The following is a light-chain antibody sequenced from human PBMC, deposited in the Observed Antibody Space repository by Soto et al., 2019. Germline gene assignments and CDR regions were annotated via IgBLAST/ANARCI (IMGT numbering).Light chain of an antibody. V-gene: IGKV1-8*01. J-gene: IGKJ4*01. CDR1: QRISSY. Sequence: AIRMTQSPSSLSASTGDRVTITCRASQRISSYLAWYQQKPGKAPKLLIYAASTLQSGVPSRFSGSGSGTDFPLTISCLQSEDFATYSCQQYYSYPLTFVGGPKVEI. CDR2: AAS. CDR3: QQYYSYPLT.